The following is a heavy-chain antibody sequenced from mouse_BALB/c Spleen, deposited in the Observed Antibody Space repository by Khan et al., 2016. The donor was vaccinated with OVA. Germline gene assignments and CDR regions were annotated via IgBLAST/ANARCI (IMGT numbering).Heavy chain of an antibody. D-gene: IGHD2-1*01. V-gene: IGHV1-7*01. CDR2: IDPSTGYT. CDR3: ARRGRYGIFAY. J-gene: IGHJ3*01. CDR1: GYTFTTYW. Sequence: VQLQESGAELAKPGASVKMSCKASGYTFTTYWMHWVKQRPGQGLEWIGYIDPSTGYTAYNQKFKDKATLTIEQSSSTAYMQLRSLTSEDSAVYYCARRGRYGIFAYWGKGTLVTVSA.